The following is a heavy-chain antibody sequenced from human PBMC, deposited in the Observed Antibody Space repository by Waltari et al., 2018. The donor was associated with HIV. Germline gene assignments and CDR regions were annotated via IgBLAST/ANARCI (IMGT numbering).Heavy chain of an antibody. D-gene: IGHD2-2*01. CDR3: ARGWAWIVVVPAAMDY. CDR2: INPNSGGT. V-gene: IGHV1-2*06. J-gene: IGHJ4*02. Sequence: QVQLVQSGAEVKKPGASVKVSCKASGYTFTGNAMQWFGKAPGQGLEWMGRINPNSGGTNYAQKFQGRVTMTRDTSISTAYMELSRLRSDDTAVYYCARGWAWIVVVPAAMDYWGQGTLVTVSS. CDR1: GYTFTGNA.